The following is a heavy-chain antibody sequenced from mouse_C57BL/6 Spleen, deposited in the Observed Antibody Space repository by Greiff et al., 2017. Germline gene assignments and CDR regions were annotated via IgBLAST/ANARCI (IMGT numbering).Heavy chain of an antibody. CDR3: ARAITTVVATDAMDY. CDR2: ISDGGSYT. CDR1: GFTFSSYA. Sequence: EVMLVESGGGLVKPGGSLKLSCAASGFTFSSYAMSWVRQTPEKRLEWVATISDGGSYTYYPDNVKGRFTISRDNAKNNLYLQMSHLKSEDTAMYYCARAITTVVATDAMDYWGQGTSVTVSS. V-gene: IGHV5-4*03. D-gene: IGHD1-1*01. J-gene: IGHJ4*01.